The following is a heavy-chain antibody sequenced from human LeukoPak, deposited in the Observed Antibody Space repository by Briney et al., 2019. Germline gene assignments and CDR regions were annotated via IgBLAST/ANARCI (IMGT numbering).Heavy chain of an antibody. J-gene: IGHJ6*02. Sequence: GGSLRLSCAASGFTFRTYWMHWVRQAPGKGLVWVSRINTDGRSTSYADSVKGRFTVSRDKSKNTLYLQMNSLRAEDTAVYYCAKDPNGMDVWGQGTTVTVSS. CDR2: INTDGRST. CDR3: AKDPNGMDV. V-gene: IGHV3-74*01. CDR1: GFTFRTYW.